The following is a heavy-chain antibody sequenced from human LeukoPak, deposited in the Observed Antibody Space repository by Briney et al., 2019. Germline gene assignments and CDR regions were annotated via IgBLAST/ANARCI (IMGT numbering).Heavy chain of an antibody. V-gene: IGHV1-69*04. CDR1: GGTFSSYA. Sequence: PVASVKVSCKASGGTFSSYAISWVRQAPGQGLEWMGRIIPILGIANYAQKFQGRVTITADKSTSTAYMELSSLRSEDTAVYYCARVWHDYSSVGGSGPFDYWGQGTLVTVSS. CDR2: IIPILGIA. CDR3: ARVWHDYSSVGGSGPFDY. J-gene: IGHJ4*02. D-gene: IGHD4-4*01.